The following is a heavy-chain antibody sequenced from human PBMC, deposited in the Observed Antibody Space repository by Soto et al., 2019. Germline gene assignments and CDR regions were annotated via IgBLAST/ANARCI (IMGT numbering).Heavy chain of an antibody. CDR2: IYWDDDK. Sequence: QITLKESGPTLVKPTQTLTLTCTFSGFSLSTVDVGVGWLRQPPGKALESLAIIYWDDDKRYSPSLKSRLTIPKDTSKNQVVLTMTNMDPVDTATYYCARTLTPRRRFAPWGQGILVTVSS. V-gene: IGHV2-5*02. CDR1: GFSLSTVDVG. J-gene: IGHJ5*02. CDR3: ARTLTPRRRFAP. D-gene: IGHD6-6*01.